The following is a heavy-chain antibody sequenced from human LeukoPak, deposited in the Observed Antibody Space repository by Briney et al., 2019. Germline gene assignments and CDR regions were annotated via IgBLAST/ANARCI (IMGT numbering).Heavy chain of an antibody. CDR3: AKLPDCSNDACSQGDY. V-gene: IGHV3-23*01. CDR2: ISGSGDNT. D-gene: IGHD2-8*01. J-gene: IGHJ4*02. Sequence: TGGSLKLSCATSGITFSRKAMSWVRQAPGKGLDSVSAISGSGDNTYYVDAVRGRFTISRDNSKNTLYLHMNNLRAEDTAVYYCAKLPDCSNDACSQGDYWGQGTLVIVSS. CDR1: GITFSRKA.